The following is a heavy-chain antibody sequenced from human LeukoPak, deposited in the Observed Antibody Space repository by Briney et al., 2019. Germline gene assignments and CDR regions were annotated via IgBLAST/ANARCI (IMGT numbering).Heavy chain of an antibody. Sequence: PSETLSLTCTASGGSISSYYWSWIRQPPGKGLEWIGYIYYSGSTNYNPSLKSRVTISVDRSKNQFSLKLSSVTAADTAVYYCARDGDTIFGVVPYYWGQGTLVTVSS. CDR3: ARDGDTIFGVVPYY. D-gene: IGHD3-3*01. V-gene: IGHV4-59*12. CDR1: GGSISSYY. CDR2: IYYSGST. J-gene: IGHJ4*02.